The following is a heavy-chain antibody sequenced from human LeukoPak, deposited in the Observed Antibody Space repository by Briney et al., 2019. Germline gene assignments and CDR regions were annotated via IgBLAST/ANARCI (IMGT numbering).Heavy chain of an antibody. CDR1: GYTFTGYY. V-gene: IGHV1-2*02. CDR3: ARGAVAGNNWFDP. J-gene: IGHJ5*02. Sequence: ASVKVSCKASGYTFTGYYMYWVRQAPGQGLEWMGWINPNSGGTNYAQKFQGRVTMTRDTSISTAYMELSRLRSDDTAVYYCARGAVAGNNWFDPWGQGTLVTVSS. CDR2: INPNSGGT. D-gene: IGHD6-19*01.